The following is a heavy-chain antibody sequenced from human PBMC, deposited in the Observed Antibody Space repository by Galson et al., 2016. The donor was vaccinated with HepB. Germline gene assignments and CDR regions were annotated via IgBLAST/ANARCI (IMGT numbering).Heavy chain of an antibody. J-gene: IGHJ5*02. CDR1: GFTFDAYA. V-gene: IGHV3-9*01. CDR2: ISWNSGTI. Sequence: SLRLSCAASGFTFDAYAMHWVRQAPGKGLEWVSGISWNSGTIGYADSVKGLFTISRDNAKNSLYLQMNSLRPEDTALYYCAKAGTYGSSKGWFDPWGQGTLVTVSS. CDR3: AKAGTYGSSKGWFDP. D-gene: IGHD6-13*01.